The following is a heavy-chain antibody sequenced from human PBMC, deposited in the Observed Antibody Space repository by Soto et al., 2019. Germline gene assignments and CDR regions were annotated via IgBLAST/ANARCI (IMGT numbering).Heavy chain of an antibody. CDR1: GCTVRNYA. CDR3: AKERLEEVGTFFEF. Sequence: GWLRSSGSSSGCTVRNYAMSWVRQAPGKGLEWVSGISGSGRGTYYADSVKGRLTISRDNAKNTLSLQMNSLRAEDAASYYCAKERLEEVGTFFEFWGHGILVTVSS. CDR2: ISGSGRGT. D-gene: IGHD3-16*01. V-gene: IGHV3-23*01. J-gene: IGHJ4*01.